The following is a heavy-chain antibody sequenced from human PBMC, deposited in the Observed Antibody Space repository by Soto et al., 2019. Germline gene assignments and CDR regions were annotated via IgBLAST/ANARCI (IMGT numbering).Heavy chain of an antibody. CDR2: VSESGDNT. D-gene: IGHD3-10*01. CDR1: RFTFSNYG. V-gene: IGHV3-23*01. J-gene: IGHJ6*02. Sequence: PGGSLRLSCAASRFTFSNYGMSWVRQAPGKGLEWVSGVSESGDNTYYADSVKGRFTISRDNFKKTLYLEMNSLRAEDTAVYYCAKRYGSGSYRDFNSYYGMDVWGQGTTVTVSS. CDR3: AKRYGSGSYRDFNSYYGMDV.